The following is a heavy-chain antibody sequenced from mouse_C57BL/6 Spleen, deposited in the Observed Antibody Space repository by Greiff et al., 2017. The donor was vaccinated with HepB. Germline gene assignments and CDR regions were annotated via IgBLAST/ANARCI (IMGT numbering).Heavy chain of an antibody. V-gene: IGHV5-16*01. CDR2: INYDGSST. J-gene: IGHJ4*01. CDR1: GFTFSDYY. Sequence: EVQPVESEGGLVQPGSSMKLSCTASGFTFSDYYMAWVRQVPEKGLEWVANINYDGSSTYYLDSLKSRFIISRDNAKNILYLQMSSLKSEDTATYYCARDRMDYWGQGTSVTVSS. CDR3: ARDRMDY.